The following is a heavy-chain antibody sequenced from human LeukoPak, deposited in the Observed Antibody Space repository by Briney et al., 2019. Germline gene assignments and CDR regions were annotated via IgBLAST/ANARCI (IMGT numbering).Heavy chain of an antibody. CDR2: IRYDGGNQ. CDR1: GVTISCCG. V-gene: IGHV3-30*02. J-gene: IGHJ4*02. D-gene: IGHD5-12*01. CDR3: ARGPSGYHNT. Sequence: GGSLRLSCAASGVTISCCGMHWVRQAPGKGLEWLAFIRYDGGNQYYVDSVKGRFTISRDNYKNTLSLQMNSLRAEDTAVYYCARGPSGYHNTGGQGTLVTVSS.